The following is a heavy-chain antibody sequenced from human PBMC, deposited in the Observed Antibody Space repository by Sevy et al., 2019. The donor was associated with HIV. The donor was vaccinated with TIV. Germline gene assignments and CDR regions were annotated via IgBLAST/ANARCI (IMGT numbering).Heavy chain of an antibody. V-gene: IGHV5-51*01. CDR2: IYPGDSDT. Sequence: GESLKISCKGSGYSFTSYWIGWVRQMPGKGLEWMGIIYPGDSDTRYSPSFQGQVTISADKSISTAYLQWSSLKASDTAMYYCASLDSSGWYPSYYYYYMDVWGKGTTVTVSS. D-gene: IGHD6-19*01. CDR3: ASLDSSGWYPSYYYYYMDV. J-gene: IGHJ6*03. CDR1: GYSFTSYW.